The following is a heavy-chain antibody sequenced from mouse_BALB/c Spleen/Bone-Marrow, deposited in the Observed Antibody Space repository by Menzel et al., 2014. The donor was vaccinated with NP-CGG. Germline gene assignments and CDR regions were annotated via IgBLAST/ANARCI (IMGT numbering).Heavy chain of an antibody. D-gene: IGHD1-1*01. CDR1: GFTFTDYY. J-gene: IGHJ2*01. CDR2: IRNKANGYTT. CDR3: ARDRGGLLFET. Sequence: EVKLMESGGGLVQPGGSLRLSCATSGFTFTDYYMNWVRQPPGKALEWLAFIRNKANGYTTEYSASVKGRFTISRDNSQSTPYLHKSTLRAEDTAPYICARDRGGLLFETCGEGATLSVPS. V-gene: IGHV7-3*02.